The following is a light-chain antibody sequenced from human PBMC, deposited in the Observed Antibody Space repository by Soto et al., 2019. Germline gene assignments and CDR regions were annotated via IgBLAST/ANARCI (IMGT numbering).Light chain of an antibody. J-gene: IGKJ3*01. CDR2: DAS. V-gene: IGKV1-5*01. Sequence: DIQMTQSPSTLSASVGDRVTITCRASQSISSWFAWYQQKPGKAPKLLIYDASSLESGVPSRFSGSGSGTEFTLTISSLQPDDFATYYCQQYSSYPFTFGPGTKVDIK. CDR1: QSISSW. CDR3: QQYSSYPFT.